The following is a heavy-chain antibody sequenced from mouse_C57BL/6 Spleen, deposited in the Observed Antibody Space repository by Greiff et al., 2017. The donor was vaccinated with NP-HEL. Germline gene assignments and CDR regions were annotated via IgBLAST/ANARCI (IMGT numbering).Heavy chain of an antibody. Sequence: VQLQESGAELVKPGASVKISCKASGYAFSSYWMNWVKQRPGKGLEWIGQIYPGDGDTNYNGKFKGKATLTADKSSSTAYMQLSSLTSEDSAVYFCARCYGSSYWFAYWGQGTLVTVSA. CDR3: ARCYGSSYWFAY. J-gene: IGHJ3*01. V-gene: IGHV1-80*01. CDR1: GYAFSSYW. CDR2: IYPGDGDT. D-gene: IGHD1-1*01.